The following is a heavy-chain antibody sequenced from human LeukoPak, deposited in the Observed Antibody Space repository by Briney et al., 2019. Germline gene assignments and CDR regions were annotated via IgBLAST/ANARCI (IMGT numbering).Heavy chain of an antibody. D-gene: IGHD6-6*01. CDR2: IRSSSSAI. V-gene: IGHV3-48*01. Sequence: GGSLRLSCAASGFTFSTSSMSWVRQAPGKGLEWVSYIRSSSSAIYYADSVKGRFTISRDNAKNSLYLQMNSLRVEDTAVYYCAREYSSSFDYWGQGTLVTVSS. CDR1: GFTFSTSS. J-gene: IGHJ4*02. CDR3: AREYSSSFDY.